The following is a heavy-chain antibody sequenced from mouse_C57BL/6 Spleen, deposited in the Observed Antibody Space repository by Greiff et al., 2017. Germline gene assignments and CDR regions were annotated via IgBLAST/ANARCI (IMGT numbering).Heavy chain of an antibody. CDR3: ARQDRGGFDY. Sequence: EVMLVESGGGLVKPGGSLKLSCAASGFTFSDYGMHWVRQAPEKGLEWVAYISSGSSTIYYADTVKGRFTISRDNAKNTLFLQMTSLRSEDTAMYYCARQDRGGFDYWGQGTTLTVSS. V-gene: IGHV5-17*01. CDR1: GFTFSDYG. CDR2: ISSGSSTI. D-gene: IGHD2-14*01. J-gene: IGHJ2*01.